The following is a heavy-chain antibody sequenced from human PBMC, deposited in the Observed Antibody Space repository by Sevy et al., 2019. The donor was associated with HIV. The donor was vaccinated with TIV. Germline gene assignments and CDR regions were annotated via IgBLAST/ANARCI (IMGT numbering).Heavy chain of an antibody. D-gene: IGHD1-1*01. Sequence: GFLRLSCAASGITFSCYSINWVRQAPGEGLELVSSISNSSDFIYYADSVKGRFTISRDNAKNSLYLQMNSLRAEDTAVYYCARETGNGEFGFYFDYWGQGTLVTVSS. CDR3: ARETGNGEFGFYFDY. CDR2: ISNSSDFI. V-gene: IGHV3-21*01. J-gene: IGHJ4*02. CDR1: GITFSCYS.